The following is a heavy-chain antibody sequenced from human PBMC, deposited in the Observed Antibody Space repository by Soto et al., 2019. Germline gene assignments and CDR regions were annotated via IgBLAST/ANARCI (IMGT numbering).Heavy chain of an antibody. CDR2: ISWAGGTT. J-gene: IGHJ6*02. CDR1: GLNFEDYN. V-gene: IGHV3-43*01. D-gene: IGHD6-13*01. CDR3: TKAQEAAAGTQYYHGMDV. Sequence: GSLRNSCSDTGLNFEDYNMHWVRQAPGKGLEWVSLISWAGGTTYYADSVKGRFTIYRDNSKNSLYLQMNSLRNEDTALYYCTKAQEAAAGTQYYHGMDVWGQGTTVTVSS.